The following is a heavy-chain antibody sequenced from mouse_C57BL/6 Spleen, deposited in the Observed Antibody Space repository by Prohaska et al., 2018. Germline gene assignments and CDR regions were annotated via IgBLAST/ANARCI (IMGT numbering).Heavy chain of an antibody. CDR2: INPNNGGT. D-gene: IGHD2-5*01. Sequence: SVKISCKDSGYTLTDYYMNWVKQCHGKSLEWIGDINPNNGGTSYNQKFKGKATLTVDKAASTAYMELRSLSSEDSAVYYGTRSHYSNCGYFAVWGTGTTVTVSS. CDR3: TRSHYSNCGYFAV. J-gene: IGHJ1*03. CDR1: GYTLTDYY. V-gene: IGHV1-26*01.